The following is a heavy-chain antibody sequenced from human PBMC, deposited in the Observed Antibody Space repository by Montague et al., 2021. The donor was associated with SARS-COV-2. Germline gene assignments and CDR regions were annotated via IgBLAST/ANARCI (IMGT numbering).Heavy chain of an antibody. CDR3: AREAAAAYYYYYYMDV. CDR1: GGSISSGSYY. J-gene: IGHJ6*03. CDR2: IYTSGST. D-gene: IGHD6-13*01. Sequence: TLSLTCTVSGGSISSGSYYWSWIRQPAGKGLEWIGRIYTSGSTNYNPSLKSRVTISVDTSKNQFSLKLSSVTTADTAVYYCAREAAAAYYYYYYMDVWGKGTTVTVSS. V-gene: IGHV4-61*02.